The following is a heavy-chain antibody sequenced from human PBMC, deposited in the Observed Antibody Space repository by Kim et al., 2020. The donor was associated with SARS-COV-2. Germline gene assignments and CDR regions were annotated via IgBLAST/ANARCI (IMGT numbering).Heavy chain of an antibody. Sequence: GGSLRLSCAASEFTFAMYAMTWVRQAPGKGLEWVATISGSGRSEYHADSVKGRFTISRDNSKNMLYLQMNSLRTADTAVYYCAKDLPFLLGDCSSAICYASDSWGQGTLVTVSS. CDR2: ISGSGRSE. CDR1: EFTFAMYA. V-gene: IGHV3-23*01. CDR3: AKDLPFLLGDCSSAICYASDS. J-gene: IGHJ4*02. D-gene: IGHD2-2*01.